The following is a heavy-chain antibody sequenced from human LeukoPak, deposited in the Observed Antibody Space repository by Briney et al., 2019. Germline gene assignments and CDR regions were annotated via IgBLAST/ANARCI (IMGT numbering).Heavy chain of an antibody. V-gene: IGHV3-23*01. D-gene: IGHD2-2*02. J-gene: IGHJ4*02. CDR1: GFTFSSYA. CDR2: ISGSGGST. Sequence: PGGSLRLSCAASGFTFSSYAMSRVRQAPGKGLEWVSGISGSGGSTYYADSVKGQFTISRDNSKNTLYLQMNSLRAEDTAIYYCARGRTQYCSSTSCYTGDYWGQGTLVTVSS. CDR3: ARGRTQYCSSTSCYTGDY.